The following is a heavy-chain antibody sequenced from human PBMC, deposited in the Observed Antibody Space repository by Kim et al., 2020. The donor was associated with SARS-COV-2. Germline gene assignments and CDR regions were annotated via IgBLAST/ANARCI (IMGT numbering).Heavy chain of an antibody. CDR2: IIPIFGTA. J-gene: IGHJ6*02. V-gene: IGHV1-69*13. CDR1: GGTFSSYA. CDR3: ARGYCSSTSCPRWGSYYYGMDL. Sequence: SVKVSCKASGGTFSSYAISWVRQAPGQGLEWMGGIIPIFGTANYAQKFQGRVTITADESTSTAYMELSSLRSEDTAVYYCARGYCSSTSCPRWGSYYYGMDLWGQGTTGTVSS. D-gene: IGHD2-2*01.